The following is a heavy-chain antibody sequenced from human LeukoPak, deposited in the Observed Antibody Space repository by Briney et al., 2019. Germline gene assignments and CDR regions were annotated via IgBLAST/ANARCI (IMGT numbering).Heavy chain of an antibody. CDR3: ANNKGGYRYYYGMDV. J-gene: IGHJ6*02. Sequence: GGSLRLSCAASGFTFTDYAMHWVRQAPDKGLEWVAVISYEGSRKYYADSVRGRFSISRDDSKNMLYLQMDSLRAEDTARYYCANNKGGYRYYYGMDVWGQGTTVTVSS. V-gene: IGHV3-30*04. CDR2: ISYEGSRK. CDR1: GFTFTDYA. D-gene: IGHD5-18*01.